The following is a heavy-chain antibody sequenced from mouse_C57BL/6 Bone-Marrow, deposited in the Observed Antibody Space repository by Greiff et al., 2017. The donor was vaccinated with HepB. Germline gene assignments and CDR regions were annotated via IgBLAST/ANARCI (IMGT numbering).Heavy chain of an antibody. Sequence: EVKLVESGGGLVKPGGSLKLSCAASGFTFSSYAMSWVRQTPEKRLEWVATISDGGSYTYYPDNVKGRFTISRDNAKNNLYLQMSHLKSEDTAMYYCARDGRLGSTFYYAMDYWGQGTSVTVSS. CDR3: ARDGRLGSTFYYAMDY. D-gene: IGHD4-1*01. V-gene: IGHV5-4*01. CDR1: GFTFSSYA. J-gene: IGHJ4*01. CDR2: ISDGGSYT.